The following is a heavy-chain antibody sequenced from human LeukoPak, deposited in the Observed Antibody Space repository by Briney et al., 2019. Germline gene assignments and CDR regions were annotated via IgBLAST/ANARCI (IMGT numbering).Heavy chain of an antibody. J-gene: IGHJ4*02. CDR3: ARLVALGQAY. Sequence: SETLSLTCTVSGDSVSSSTYYWDWIRQPPGKGLEWIGSIYYSGSTYYNPSLKSRVTISVDTSKNQFSLKLSSVTAADTAVYYCARLVALGQAYWGQGTLVTVSS. CDR1: GDSVSSSTYY. D-gene: IGHD1/OR15-1a*01. CDR2: IYYSGST. V-gene: IGHV4-39*01.